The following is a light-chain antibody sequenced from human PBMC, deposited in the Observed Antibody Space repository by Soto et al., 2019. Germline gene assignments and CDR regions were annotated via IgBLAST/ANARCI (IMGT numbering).Light chain of an antibody. CDR1: ESVSTN. CDR3: QQYSIWRT. CDR2: GAS. Sequence: EIVLTQSPATLSSFPGERVTLSCRASESVSTNLAWYQQKAGQAPRLLIYGASTRATGIPARFSGSGSGTEFTLTISGLQSEDFAVYYCQQYSIWRTFGQGTKVDIK. J-gene: IGKJ1*01. V-gene: IGKV3-15*01.